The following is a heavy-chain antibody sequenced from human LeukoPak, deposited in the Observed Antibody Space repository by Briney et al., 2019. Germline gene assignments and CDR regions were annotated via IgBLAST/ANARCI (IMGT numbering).Heavy chain of an antibody. CDR1: GGSISSGGYY. V-gene: IGHV4-31*03. J-gene: IGHJ5*02. D-gene: IGHD6-13*01. Sequence: PSQTLSLTCTVSGGSISSGGYYWSWIRQHPGKGLEWTGYIYYSGSTYYNPSLKSRVTISVDTSKNQFSLKLSSVTAADTAVYYCARDVRQTGIAAAGTNWFDPWGQGTLVTVSS. CDR3: ARDVRQTGIAAAGTNWFDP. CDR2: IYYSGST.